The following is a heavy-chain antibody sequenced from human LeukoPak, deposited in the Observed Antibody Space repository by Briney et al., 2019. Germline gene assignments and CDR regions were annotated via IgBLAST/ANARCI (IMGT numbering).Heavy chain of an antibody. Sequence: PSETLSLTCTASGGTISSYYWSWIRQPPGKGLEWIGYIYYTGSTNYNPSLKSRVTISVDTSKNQFSLKLSSVTVADTAVYYCARDYGDYPSWYFELWGRGTLVTVSS. J-gene: IGHJ2*01. CDR3: ARDYGDYPSWYFEL. CDR2: IYYTGST. CDR1: GGTISSYY. V-gene: IGHV4-59*01. D-gene: IGHD4-17*01.